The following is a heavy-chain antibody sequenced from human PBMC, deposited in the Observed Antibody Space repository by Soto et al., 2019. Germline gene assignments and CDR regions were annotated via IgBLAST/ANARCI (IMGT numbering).Heavy chain of an antibody. CDR2: IRSKANSYAT. Sequence: EVQLVESGGGLVQPGGSLKLSCAASGFTFSGSAMHWVRQASGKGLEWVGRIRSKANSYATAYAASVKGRFTISRDDSKNTAYLQMNSLKTEDTAVYYCTNLHYVDMVATMRPGDQPLLYGSDYWGQGTLVTVSS. D-gene: IGHD5-12*01. V-gene: IGHV3-73*02. CDR3: TNLHYVDMVATMRPGDQPLLYGSDY. J-gene: IGHJ4*02. CDR1: GFTFSGSA.